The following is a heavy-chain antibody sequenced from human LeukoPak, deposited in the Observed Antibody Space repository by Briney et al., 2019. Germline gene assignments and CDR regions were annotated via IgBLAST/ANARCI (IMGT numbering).Heavy chain of an antibody. CDR3: AKSSNYYVSSGLLDY. Sequence: GGSLRLSCAASGFTFSDYALNWVRQAPGKGLEWVSVIRGSGDTPYYSDFVKGRFTVSRDNSKNTLYLQMNSLRAEDTAVYYCAKSSNYYVSSGLLDYWGQGTLVTVSS. D-gene: IGHD3-22*01. V-gene: IGHV3-23*01. J-gene: IGHJ4*02. CDR2: IRGSGDTP. CDR1: GFTFSDYA.